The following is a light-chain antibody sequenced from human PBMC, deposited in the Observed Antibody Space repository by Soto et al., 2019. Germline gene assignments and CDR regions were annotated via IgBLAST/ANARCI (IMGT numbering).Light chain of an antibody. Sequence: EIVLTQSPATLSLSPGERATLSCRASQSVGSYLAWYQQTPGQAPRLLIYDASNRATGIPARFSGSGSGTDFTLTISSLEPEDVAVYFWQQRSNWLTFGGGTKVEIK. J-gene: IGKJ4*01. CDR2: DAS. CDR1: QSVGSY. V-gene: IGKV3-11*01. CDR3: QQRSNWLT.